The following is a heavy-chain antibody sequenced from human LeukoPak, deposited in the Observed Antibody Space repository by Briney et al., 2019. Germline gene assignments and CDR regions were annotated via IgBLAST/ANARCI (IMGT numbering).Heavy chain of an antibody. CDR3: ARDSLYSSGLRGYFQH. Sequence: GASVKVSCKASGGTFSSYAISWVRQAPGQGLEWMGGIIPIFGTANYAQKFQGRVTITADESTSTAYMELSSLRSEDTAVYYCARDSLYSSGLRGYFQHWGQGTLVTVSS. CDR1: GGTFSSYA. D-gene: IGHD6-19*01. J-gene: IGHJ1*01. V-gene: IGHV1-69*13. CDR2: IIPIFGTA.